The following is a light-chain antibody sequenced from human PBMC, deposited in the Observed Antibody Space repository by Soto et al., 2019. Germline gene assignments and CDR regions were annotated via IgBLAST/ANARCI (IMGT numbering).Light chain of an antibody. J-gene: IGKJ5*01. V-gene: IGKV3-20*01. CDR1: QSVSSRY. Sequence: IVLTQSPGTLSLSPGERATLPCRASQSVSSRYLAWYQQKPGQAPRLVIYGASSRANGTPDRFSGSGSGTDLTLIISRLEPEDFAVYYCQHYGSSPTITFGPGTRLEIK. CDR2: GAS. CDR3: QHYGSSPTIT.